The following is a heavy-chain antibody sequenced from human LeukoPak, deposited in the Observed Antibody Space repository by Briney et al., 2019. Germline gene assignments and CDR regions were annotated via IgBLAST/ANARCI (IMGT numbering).Heavy chain of an antibody. V-gene: IGHV3-23*01. Sequence: GGSLRLSCAASGFTFSNYAMDWVRQAPGKGLEWVSAISGSGVSTYYADYVKGRSTISRDNSKNTLHLQMNSLRAEDTAVYYCAKDLKDYYGSGRYFDHWAQGTLVTVSS. D-gene: IGHD3-10*01. CDR1: GFTFSNYA. J-gene: IGHJ4*02. CDR2: ISGSGVST. CDR3: AKDLKDYYGSGRYFDH.